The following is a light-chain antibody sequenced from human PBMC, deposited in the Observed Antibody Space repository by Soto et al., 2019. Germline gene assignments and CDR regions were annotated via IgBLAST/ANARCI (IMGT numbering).Light chain of an antibody. V-gene: IGKV4-1*01. CDR3: QQYYSTPSIT. J-gene: IGKJ5*01. CDR1: QSILYSSNNRNY. Sequence: DIVMTQSPDSLAVSLGERATINCKSTQSILYSSNNRNYLTWYQQQPGQPPKLLIYWASTRESGVPDRFSGSGSGTDFTLTISSLQAEDVAVYYGQQYYSTPSITFGQGTRLEIK. CDR2: WAS.